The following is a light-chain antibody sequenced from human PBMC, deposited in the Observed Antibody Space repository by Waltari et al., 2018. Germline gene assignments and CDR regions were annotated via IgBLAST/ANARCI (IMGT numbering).Light chain of an antibody. J-gene: IGLJ3*02. CDR3: QSYDSLSGSM. Sequence: QSVLTQPPSVSGAPGQRVTISCTGSSSNIVAGYDVHWYQHLPGKVPKLLIYGNSARPSGVPLRFSGSKSGTSAYLAITGLQAEDEATYYCQSYDSLSGSMFGGGTTLTVL. V-gene: IGLV1-40*01. CDR1: SSNIVAGYD. CDR2: GNS.